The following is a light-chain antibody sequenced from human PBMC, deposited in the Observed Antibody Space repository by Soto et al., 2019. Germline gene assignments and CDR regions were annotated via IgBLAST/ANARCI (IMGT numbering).Light chain of an antibody. CDR3: MQSTQLPPT. V-gene: IGKV2D-29*02. Sequence: DVVMTQTPLSLSVAPGQPASISCKSSQSLLHITGETFLFWYLQKPGQSPQLLIYEVSTRVSGVPDRFSGSGSGTAFTLDISRVESDDVSIYYCMQSTQLPPTVGQGTRL. CDR1: QSLLHITGETF. CDR2: EVS. J-gene: IGKJ5*01.